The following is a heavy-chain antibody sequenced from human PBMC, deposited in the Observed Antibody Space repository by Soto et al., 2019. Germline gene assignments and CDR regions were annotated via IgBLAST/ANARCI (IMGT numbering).Heavy chain of an antibody. V-gene: IGHV4-39*01. Sequence: SETLSLTCTVSGGSIRVQSYYWTWIRQTLGKGLEWVGSSYYSGNSYFNTALKGRVTISVDTSPNKFYLRLTSVTAADTAVYYCTRRYNWNDYYLDPSGQGTLVTVSS. D-gene: IGHD1-20*01. CDR1: GGSIRVQSYY. J-gene: IGHJ5*02. CDR3: TRRYNWNDYYLDP. CDR2: SYYSGNS.